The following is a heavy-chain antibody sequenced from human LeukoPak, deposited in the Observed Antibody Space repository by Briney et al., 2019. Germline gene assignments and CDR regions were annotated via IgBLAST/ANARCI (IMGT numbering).Heavy chain of an antibody. Sequence: SETLSLTCAVYGGSFNTYYWTWIRQSPDKGLEWIGEVSHDGDTNVKPSLRSRVAMSVDASKNQFSLKLTSVTAADTAVYFCARGPVALPNDRLSLFFDFWGQGNLVTVSS. D-gene: IGHD2-8*01. CDR3: ARGPVALPNDRLSLFFDF. V-gene: IGHV4-34*01. CDR1: GGSFNTYY. CDR2: VSHDGDT. J-gene: IGHJ4*02.